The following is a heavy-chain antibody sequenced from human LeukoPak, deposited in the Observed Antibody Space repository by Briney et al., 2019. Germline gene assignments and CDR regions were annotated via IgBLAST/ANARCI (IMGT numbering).Heavy chain of an antibody. CDR3: ARSCRGFCATTLDY. V-gene: IGHV1-18*01. CDR2: ISAYNGNT. CDR1: GYTFTSYG. D-gene: IGHD1-26*01. J-gene: IGHJ4*02. Sequence: ASVKVSCKASGYTFTSYGISWVRQAPGQGLEWMGWISAYNGNTNYAQKLQGRVTMTTDTSTSTAYMELRSLRSDDTAVYYCARSCRGFCATTLDYWGQGTLVTVSS.